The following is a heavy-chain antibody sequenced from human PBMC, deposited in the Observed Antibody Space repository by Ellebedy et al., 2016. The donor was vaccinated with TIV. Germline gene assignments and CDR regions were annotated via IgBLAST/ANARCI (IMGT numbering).Heavy chain of an antibody. CDR3: ARDKSRTMIALDY. D-gene: IGHD3-22*01. V-gene: IGHV3-11*04. Sequence: PGGSLRLSCAASGFTFSDYYMSWIRQAPGKGLEWVSYISSSGSTIYYADSVKGRFTISRDNAKNSLYLQMNSLRVEDKAVYYCARDKSRTMIALDYWGQGTLVTVSS. J-gene: IGHJ4*02. CDR1: GFTFSDYY. CDR2: ISSSGSTI.